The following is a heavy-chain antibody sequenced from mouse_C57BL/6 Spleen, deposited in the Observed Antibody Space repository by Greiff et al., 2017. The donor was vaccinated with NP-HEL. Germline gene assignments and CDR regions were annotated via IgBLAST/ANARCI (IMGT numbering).Heavy chain of an antibody. D-gene: IGHD1-1*01. CDR3: ARPYYYGSSPYAMDY. Sequence: EVQVVESGGGLVKPGGSLKLSCAASGFTFSDYGMHWVRQAPEKGLEWVAYISSGSSTIYYADTVKGRFTISRDNAKNTLFLQMTSLRSEDTAMYYCARPYYYGSSPYAMDYWGQGTSVTVSS. J-gene: IGHJ4*01. CDR2: ISSGSSTI. CDR1: GFTFSDYG. V-gene: IGHV5-17*01.